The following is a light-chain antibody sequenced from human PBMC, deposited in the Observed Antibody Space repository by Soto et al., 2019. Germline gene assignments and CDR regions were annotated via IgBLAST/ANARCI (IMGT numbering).Light chain of an antibody. CDR2: DVT. CDR3: SSFTSSSSYV. J-gene: IGLJ1*01. Sequence: QPVLTQPASVSGSPGQSITLLCTGTSSDFGIYNSVSWYQQHPGKAPKLMIHDVTNRPSGVSSRFSGSRSGNTASLTISGLQAEDEADYYCSSFTSSSSYVFGPGTKLTVL. CDR1: SSDFGIYNS. V-gene: IGLV2-14*01.